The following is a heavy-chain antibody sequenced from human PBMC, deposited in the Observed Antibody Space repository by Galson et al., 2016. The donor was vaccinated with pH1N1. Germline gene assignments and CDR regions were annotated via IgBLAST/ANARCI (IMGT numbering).Heavy chain of an antibody. J-gene: IGHJ4*02. Sequence: SLRLSCASSGFTISDYWMTWVCQAPGKGLEWVANIKQDGSEKYYVDSVKGRSTISRDNAKNSLYLQMNSLRAEDTAVYYCARGALGMGFDSWGQGTLVTVSS. CDR3: ARGALGMGFDS. V-gene: IGHV3-7*01. CDR2: IKQDGSEK. CDR1: GFTISDYW. D-gene: IGHD7-27*01.